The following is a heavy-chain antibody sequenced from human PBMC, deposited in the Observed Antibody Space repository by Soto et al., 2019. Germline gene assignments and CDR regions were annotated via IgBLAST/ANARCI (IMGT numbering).Heavy chain of an antibody. V-gene: IGHV3-23*01. CDR2: ISGSGGST. Sequence: GGSLRLSCAASGFTFSSYAMSWVRQAPGKGLEWVSAISGSGGSTYYGDSVKGRFTISRDNSKNTLYLQMNSLRAEDTAVYYCAKDTDYYDSSGYPNDAFDIWGQGTMVTVSS. CDR1: GFTFSSYA. CDR3: AKDTDYYDSSGYPNDAFDI. J-gene: IGHJ3*02. D-gene: IGHD3-22*01.